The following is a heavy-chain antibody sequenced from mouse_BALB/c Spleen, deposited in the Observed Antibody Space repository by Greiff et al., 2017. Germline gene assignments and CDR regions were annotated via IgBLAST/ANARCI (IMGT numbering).Heavy chain of an antibody. CDR3: TREGLTATYAMDY. CDR1: GYTFTSYW. V-gene: IGHV1-5*01. Sequence: VQLKQSGTVLARPGASVKMSCKASGYTFTSYWMHWVKQRPGQGLEWIGAIYPGNSDTSYNQKFKGKAKLTAVTSTSTAYMELSSLTNEDSAVYYCTREGLTATYAMDYWGQGTSVTVSS. D-gene: IGHD1-2*01. J-gene: IGHJ4*01. CDR2: IYPGNSDT.